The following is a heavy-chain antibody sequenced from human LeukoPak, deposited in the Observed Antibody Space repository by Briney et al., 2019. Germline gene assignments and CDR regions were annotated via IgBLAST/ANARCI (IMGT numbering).Heavy chain of an antibody. CDR3: ANQHMDYFDY. CDR2: ISGGGGST. J-gene: IGHJ4*02. Sequence: GGTLRLSCAASGFTFSSYGMSWVRQAPGKGLEWVSAISGGGGSTYYADSVKGRFTISRDNSKNTLYLQMNSLRAEDTAVYYCANQHMDYFDYWGQGTLVTVSS. V-gene: IGHV3-23*01. CDR1: GFTFSSYG. D-gene: IGHD2-21*01.